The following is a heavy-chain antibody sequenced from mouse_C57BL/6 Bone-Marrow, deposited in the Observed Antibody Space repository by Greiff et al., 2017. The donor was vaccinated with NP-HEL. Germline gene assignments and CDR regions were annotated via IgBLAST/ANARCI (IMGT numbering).Heavy chain of an antibody. CDR2: IRSKSNNYAT. CDR1: GFSFNTYA. V-gene: IGHV10-1*01. D-gene: IGHD2-5*01. Sequence: VQLKESGGGLVQPKGSLKLSCAASGFSFNTYAMNWVRQAPGKGLEWVARIRSKSNNYATYYADSVKDRFTISRDDSESMLYLQMNNLKTEDTAMYYCVRPAYYSNYDAMDYWGQGTSVTVSS. CDR3: VRPAYYSNYDAMDY. J-gene: IGHJ4*01.